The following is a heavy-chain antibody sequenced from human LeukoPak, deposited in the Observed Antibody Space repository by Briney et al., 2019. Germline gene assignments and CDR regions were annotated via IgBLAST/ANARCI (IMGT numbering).Heavy chain of an antibody. CDR2: IDTAGNT. D-gene: IGHD2-2*01. Sequence: HSGGSLRLSCTVSGFTFTNYDMPWVRQATGKGLDWVSAIDTAGNTYYAGSVEGRFTISRDDVRNSLFLQMNSLRDGDTAVYYCIRIRTWYHQYGMDVWGQGTTVTVSS. V-gene: IGHV3-13*01. CDR1: GFTFTNYD. J-gene: IGHJ6*02. CDR3: IRIRTWYHQYGMDV.